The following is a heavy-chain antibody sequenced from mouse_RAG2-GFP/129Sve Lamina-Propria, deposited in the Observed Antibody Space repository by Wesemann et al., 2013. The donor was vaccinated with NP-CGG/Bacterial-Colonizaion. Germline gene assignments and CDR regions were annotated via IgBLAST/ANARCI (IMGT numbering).Heavy chain of an antibody. D-gene: IGHD1-1*01. CDR1: GYTFTSYV. CDR3: ARERAYYYGSSLYY. CDR2: IYPYNDGT. J-gene: IGHJ2*01. Sequence: EFQLQQSGPELVKPGASVKMSCKASGYTFTSYVMHWVKQKPGQGLEWIGYIYPYNDGTKYNEKFKGKATLTSDKSSSTAYMELSSLTSEDSAVYYCARERAYYYGSSLYYWGQGTTLTVSS. V-gene: IGHV1-14*01.